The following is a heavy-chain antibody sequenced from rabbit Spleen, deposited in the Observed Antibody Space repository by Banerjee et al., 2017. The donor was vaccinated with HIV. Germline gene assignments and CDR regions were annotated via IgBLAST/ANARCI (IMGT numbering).Heavy chain of an antibody. J-gene: IGHJ4*01. CDR2: IDTGSSGFT. V-gene: IGHV1S40*01. CDR3: ASAYSDVYFNL. D-gene: IGHD6-1*01. CDR1: GVSFSSSSY. Sequence: QSLEESGGDLVKPGASLTLTCTASGVSFSSSSYMCWVRQAPGKGLEWIACIDTGSSGFTYFATWAKGRFTCSKTSSTTVTLQMTSLTAADTATYFCASAYSDVYFNLWGQGTLVTVS.